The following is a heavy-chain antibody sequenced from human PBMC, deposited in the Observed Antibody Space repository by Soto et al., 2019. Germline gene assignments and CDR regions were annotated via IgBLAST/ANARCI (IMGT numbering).Heavy chain of an antibody. J-gene: IGHJ4*02. CDR3: AKAKVYTWNPGSFDY. CDR2: ISGSGGTT. CDR1: GFTFSTYA. Sequence: PGGSLRLFCATSGFTFSTYAMSRVRQAPGKGLEWVSGISGSGGTTYYADSVKGRFTISRDSSKNTLYLHMNSLRAEDTAVYYCAKAKVYTWNPGSFDYWGQGTLVTVSS. V-gene: IGHV3-23*01. D-gene: IGHD1-20*01.